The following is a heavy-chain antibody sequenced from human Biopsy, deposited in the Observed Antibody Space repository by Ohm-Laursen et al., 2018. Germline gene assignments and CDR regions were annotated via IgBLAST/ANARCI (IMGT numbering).Heavy chain of an antibody. Sequence: SETLSLTCAVFGKTFSDYQWSWIRQPPGKGLEWIGQINQAGTTIYNPSLKSRVSISADASKYEFSLRLTSVTAADTAVYLCGNEVHGRDYWGLGAQVTVSS. V-gene: IGHV4-34*08. CDR3: GNEVHGRDY. CDR1: GKTFSDYQ. CDR2: INQAGTT. D-gene: IGHD2-15*01. J-gene: IGHJ4*02.